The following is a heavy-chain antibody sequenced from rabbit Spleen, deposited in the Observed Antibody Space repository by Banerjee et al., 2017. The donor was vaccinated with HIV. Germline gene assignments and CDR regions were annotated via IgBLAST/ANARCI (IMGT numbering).Heavy chain of an antibody. Sequence: QSLEESGGDLVKPGASLTLTCTASGVSFSGSSYMCWVRQAPGKGLEWIACIESGSSGSTYSATWAKGRFTISKTSSTTVTLQMTSLTVADTATYFCARGGGLWGPGTLVTVS. CDR2: IESGSSGST. CDR3: ARGGGL. V-gene: IGHV1S40*01. CDR1: GVSFSGSSY. J-gene: IGHJ4*01.